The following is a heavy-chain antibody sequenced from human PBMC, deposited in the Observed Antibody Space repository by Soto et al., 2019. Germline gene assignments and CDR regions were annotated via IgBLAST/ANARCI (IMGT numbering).Heavy chain of an antibody. J-gene: IGHJ4*02. V-gene: IGHV1-69*06. CDR2: IIPIFGTA. D-gene: IGHD3-22*01. Sequence: GASVKVSCKASGGTFSSYAISWVRQAPGQGLEWMGGIIPIFGTANYAQKFQGRVTITADKSTSTAYMELSSLRSEDTAVYYCATGDSSGYYINIDYWGQGTLVTVSS. CDR1: GGTFSSYA. CDR3: ATGDSSGYYINIDY.